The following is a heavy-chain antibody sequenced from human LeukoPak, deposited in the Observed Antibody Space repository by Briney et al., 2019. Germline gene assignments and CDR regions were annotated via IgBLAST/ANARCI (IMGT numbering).Heavy chain of an antibody. V-gene: IGHV4-34*01. Sequence: PSETLSLTCAVYGGSFSGYYWSWIRQPPGKGLEWIGEINHSGSTNYNPSLKSRVTISVDTSKNQFSLKLSSVTAADTAVYYCAREDSGSYYAEYYFDYWGQGTLVTVSS. D-gene: IGHD1-26*01. J-gene: IGHJ4*02. CDR3: AREDSGSYYAEYYFDY. CDR2: INHSGST. CDR1: GGSFSGYY.